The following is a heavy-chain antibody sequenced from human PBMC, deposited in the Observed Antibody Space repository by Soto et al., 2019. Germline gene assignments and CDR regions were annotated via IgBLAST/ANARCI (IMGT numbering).Heavy chain of an antibody. Sequence: GGSLRLSCAASGFMFSNYAMHWVRQAPGRGLDWVAVISYDGNTEYYADSVKGRVTISRDNSKNTVYLQMNSLRTDDTAVYYCARGRECELLLKHRHGSYLWGQGALVTVSS. D-gene: IGHD1-26*01. CDR3: ARGRECELLLKHRHGSYL. CDR1: GFMFSNYA. V-gene: IGHV3-30-3*01. CDR2: ISYDGNTE. J-gene: IGHJ5*02.